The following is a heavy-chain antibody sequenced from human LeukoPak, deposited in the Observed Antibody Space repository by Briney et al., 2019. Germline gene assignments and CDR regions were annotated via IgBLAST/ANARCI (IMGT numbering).Heavy chain of an antibody. J-gene: IGHJ4*02. CDR3: AKRSGVYSDNSGVFDY. D-gene: IGHD4-11*01. CDR2: ISGSGISR. CDR1: GFTFSNYW. V-gene: IGHV3-23*01. Sequence: GGSLRLSCAASGFTFSNYWMNWARQAPGKGLEWVSGISGSGISRGYADSVKGWFTISRDNSKNTVLLQMDSLRAEDTAIYYCAKRSGVYSDNSGVFDYWGQGSLVTVSS.